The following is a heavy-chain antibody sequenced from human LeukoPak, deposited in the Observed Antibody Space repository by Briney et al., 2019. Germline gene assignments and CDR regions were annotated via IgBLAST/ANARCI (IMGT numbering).Heavy chain of an antibody. J-gene: IGHJ4*02. Sequence: ASVKVSCKTSGYTFTDYYFHWVRQAPGQGLEWMGWVNPNSGGTIYAQKFQGRVTMTRDTSISTAYMELNSLRSDDTAVYYCASGPEFDYWGQGTLVTVSS. CDR3: ASGPEFDY. V-gene: IGHV1-2*02. CDR2: VNPNSGGT. CDR1: GYTFTDYY.